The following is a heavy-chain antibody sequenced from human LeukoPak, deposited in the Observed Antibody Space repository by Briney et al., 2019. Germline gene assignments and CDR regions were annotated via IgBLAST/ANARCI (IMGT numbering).Heavy chain of an antibody. D-gene: IGHD3-22*01. J-gene: IGHJ4*02. V-gene: IGHV3-23*01. CDR1: GIILSNYG. CDR3: AKRGVVIRVILVGFHKEAYYFDS. Sequence: GGSLRLSCAVSGIILSNYGMSWVRQAPGKGLEWVAGISDSGGRTNYADSVKGRFTISRDNPKNTLYLQMNSLRAEDTAVYFCAKRGVVIRVILVGFHKEAYYFDSWGQGALVTVSS. CDR2: ISDSGGRT.